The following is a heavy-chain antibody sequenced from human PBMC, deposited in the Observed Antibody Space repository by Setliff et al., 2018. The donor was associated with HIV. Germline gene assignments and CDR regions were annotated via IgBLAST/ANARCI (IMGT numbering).Heavy chain of an antibody. D-gene: IGHD3-22*01. CDR1: GGSISSGSHY. CDR3: ARFYYHYDSTNDAFDI. V-gene: IGHV4-61*02. CDR2: IHTRGST. Sequence: SETLSLTCTVSGGSISSGSHYWSWIRQPAGKGLEWIGRIHTRGSTDYNPSLKGRVTISVDTSKNQFSLKLSSVTAADTAVYYCARFYYHYDSTNDAFDIWGQGTMVTVSS. J-gene: IGHJ3*02.